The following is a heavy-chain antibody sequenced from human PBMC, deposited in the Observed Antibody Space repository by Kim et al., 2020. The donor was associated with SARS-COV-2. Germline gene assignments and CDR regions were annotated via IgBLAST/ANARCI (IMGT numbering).Heavy chain of an antibody. J-gene: IGHJ4*02. CDR2: IIPIFGTA. CDR1: GGTFSSYA. Sequence: SVKVSCKASGGTFSSYAISWVRQAPGQGLEWMGGIIPIFGTANYAQKFQGRVTITADESTSTAYMELSSLRSEDTAVYYCARGNSSGWTDLDYWGQGTLVTVSS. D-gene: IGHD6-19*01. V-gene: IGHV1-69*13. CDR3: ARGNSSGWTDLDY.